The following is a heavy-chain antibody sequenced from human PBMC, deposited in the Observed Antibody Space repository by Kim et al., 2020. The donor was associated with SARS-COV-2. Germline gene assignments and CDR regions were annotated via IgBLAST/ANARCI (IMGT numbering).Heavy chain of an antibody. Sequence: SETLSLTCTVSGGSISSYYWSWIRQPPGKGLEWIGYIYYSGSTNYNPSLKSRVTISVDTSKNQFSLKLSSVTAADTAVYYCARESWAPYSSAFYYGMDFWGQGTTVTGSS. CDR3: ARESWAPYSSAFYYGMDF. J-gene: IGHJ6*02. V-gene: IGHV4-59*01. CDR1: GGSISSYY. CDR2: IYYSGST. D-gene: IGHD6-19*01.